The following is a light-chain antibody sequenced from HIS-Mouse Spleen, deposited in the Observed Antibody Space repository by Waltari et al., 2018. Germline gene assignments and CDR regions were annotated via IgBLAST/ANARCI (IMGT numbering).Light chain of an antibody. V-gene: IGLV2-23*01. CDR1: SSDVGSYNL. CDR2: EGS. J-gene: IGLJ2*01. CDR3: CSYAGSSTYVV. Sequence: QSALTQPASVSGSPGQSITIPCPGTSSDVGSYNLVPWYHQHPGKAPKLRIYEGSKRPSGVSNRFSGSKSGNTASLPISGLQAEDEADYSCCSYAGSSTYVVFGGGTKLTVL.